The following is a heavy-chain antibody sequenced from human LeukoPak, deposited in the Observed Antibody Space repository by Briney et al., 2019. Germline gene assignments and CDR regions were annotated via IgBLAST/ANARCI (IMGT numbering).Heavy chain of an antibody. CDR2: IIPIFGTA. J-gene: IGHJ4*02. D-gene: IGHD3-22*01. Sequence: SVKVSCKASGGTFSSYAISWVRQAPGQGLEWMGGIIPIFGTANYAQKLQGRVTMTTDTSTSTAYMELRSLRSDDTAVYYCARGAPNTMIVVGNFDYWGQGTLVTVSS. CDR1: GGTFSSYA. CDR3: ARGAPNTMIVVGNFDY. V-gene: IGHV1-69*05.